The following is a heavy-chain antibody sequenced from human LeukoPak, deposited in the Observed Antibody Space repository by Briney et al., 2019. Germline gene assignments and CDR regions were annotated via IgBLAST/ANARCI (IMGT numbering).Heavy chain of an antibody. CDR2: IYYSGST. V-gene: IGHV4-61*01. D-gene: IGHD3-22*01. J-gene: IGHJ6*03. CDR3: ARSSYYSDSSGYSYYSYYYMDV. CDR1: DDSINNDRYY. Sequence: SETLSLTCSISDDSINNDRYYWSWIRQPPGKGLEWIGYIYYSGSTNYNPSLKSRVTISVDTSKNQFSLKLSSVTAADTAVYYCARSSYYSDSSGYSYYSYYYMDVWGKGTTVTVSS.